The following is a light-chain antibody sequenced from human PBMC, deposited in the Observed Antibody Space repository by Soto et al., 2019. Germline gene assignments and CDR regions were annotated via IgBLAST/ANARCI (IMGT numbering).Light chain of an antibody. CDR3: QQYTSFSLT. Sequence: DIQMTQSPSTLSADVGDRVTITCRASQSISNWLAWYQQKPGKAPKFLIYKTSNLDSGVPSRFSGSGSGTEFSRHIPSLQPDAFAPYYYQQYTSFSLTFGGGTRLDVK. V-gene: IGKV1-5*03. J-gene: IGKJ4*01. CDR1: QSISNW. CDR2: KTS.